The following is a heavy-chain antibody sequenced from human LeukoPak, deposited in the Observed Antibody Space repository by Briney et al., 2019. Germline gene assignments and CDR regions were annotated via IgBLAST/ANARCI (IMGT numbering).Heavy chain of an antibody. J-gene: IGHJ4*02. D-gene: IGHD3-10*01. Sequence: VSVKVSCKASGYTFTGYYMHWVRQAPGQGLEWMGWINPNSGGTNYAQKFQGRVTMTRDTSISTAYMELSRLRSDDTAVYYCARVSYGSGSYSLLFDYWGQGTLVTVSS. V-gene: IGHV1-2*02. CDR1: GYTFTGYY. CDR2: INPNSGGT. CDR3: ARVSYGSGSYSLLFDY.